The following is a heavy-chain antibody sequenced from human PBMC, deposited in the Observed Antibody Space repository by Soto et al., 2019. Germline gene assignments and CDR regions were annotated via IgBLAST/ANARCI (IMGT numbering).Heavy chain of an antibody. D-gene: IGHD3-10*01. CDR2: INPNSGGT. CDR3: AGGGGFGELLYYYYGMDV. CDR1: GYTFTGYY. Sequence: ASVKVSCKASGYTFTGYYMHWVRQALGQGLEWMGWINPNSGGTNYAQKFQGRVTMTRDTSISTAYMELSRLRSDDTAVYYCAGGGGFGELLYYYYGMDVWGQGTTVTVSS. V-gene: IGHV1-2*02. J-gene: IGHJ6*02.